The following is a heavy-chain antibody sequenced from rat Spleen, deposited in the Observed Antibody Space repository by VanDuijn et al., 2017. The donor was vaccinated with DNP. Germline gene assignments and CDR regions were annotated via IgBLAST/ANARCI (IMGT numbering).Heavy chain of an antibody. D-gene: IGHD5-1*01. CDR3: TTDRTGTHWYFDF. Sequence: EVQLVESGGGLVQPGRSLKLSCAASGFTYSNYIMAWVRQAPTKGLEWVASISTGGGNTYYRDSVKGRFTISRDNAKSTLYLQMDSLRSEDTATYYCTTDRTGTHWYFDFWGPGTMVTVSS. V-gene: IGHV5-27*01. J-gene: IGHJ1*01. CDR1: GFTYSNYI. CDR2: ISTGGGNT.